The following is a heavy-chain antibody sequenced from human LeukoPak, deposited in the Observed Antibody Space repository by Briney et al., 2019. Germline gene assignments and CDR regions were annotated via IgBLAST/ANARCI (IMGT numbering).Heavy chain of an antibody. D-gene: IGHD3-22*01. Sequence: GGSRRLSCGASGFTFSTNYMSWVRQAPGKGLEWVSVIYRGGRTYYADSVKGRFTISRDNSKNPLHLQMNSLRAEDTAVYYCARDYPYYYDSSGYYSFDYWGQGTLVTVSS. J-gene: IGHJ4*02. CDR1: GFTFSTNY. CDR3: ARDYPYYYDSSGYYSFDY. V-gene: IGHV3-66*01. CDR2: IYRGGRT.